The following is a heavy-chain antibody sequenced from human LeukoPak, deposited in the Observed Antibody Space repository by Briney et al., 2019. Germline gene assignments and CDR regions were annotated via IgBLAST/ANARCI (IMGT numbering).Heavy chain of an antibody. V-gene: IGHV3-23*01. CDR3: ARGDSSGWGLDY. CDR1: GFIFSSHA. CDR2: ISGSGGMT. J-gene: IGHJ4*02. D-gene: IGHD6-19*01. Sequence: GGSLRLSCAASGFIFSSHAMNWVRQAPGKGLEWVSVISGSGGMTYYADSVKGRFTISRDNSKNTLYLQMNSLRAEDTAAYYCARGDSSGWGLDYWGLGTLVTVSS.